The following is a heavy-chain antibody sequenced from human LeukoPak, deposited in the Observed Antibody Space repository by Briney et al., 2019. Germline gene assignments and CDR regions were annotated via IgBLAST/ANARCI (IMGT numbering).Heavy chain of an antibody. CDR1: GFTFSSYA. D-gene: IGHD3-16*01. J-gene: IGHJ4*02. V-gene: IGHV3-33*08. Sequence: GGSLRLSCAASGFTFSSYAMSWVRQAPGKGLEWVAVIWYDGSNKYYGDSVKGRFTISRDNSKNTVSLQMNSLRAEDTAVYYCARLGSRWSFDYWGQGTLVTVSS. CDR3: ARLGSRWSFDY. CDR2: IWYDGSNK.